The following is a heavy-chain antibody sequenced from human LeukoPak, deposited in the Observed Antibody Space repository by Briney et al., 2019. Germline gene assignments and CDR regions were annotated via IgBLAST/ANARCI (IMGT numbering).Heavy chain of an antibody. CDR2: VDWDDDK. D-gene: IGHD3-22*01. CDR1: GFSLSTRGMC. J-gene: IGHJ4*02. V-gene: IGHV2-70*11. CDR3: VGVNYYDTSLGFA. Sequence: SGPTLVNPTQTLTLTCTFSGFSLSTRGMCVSWIRQPPGKALEWLARVDWDDDKYYSTSLKTRLTISKDTSKNQVVLTVTNMDPVDTATYYCVGVNYYDTSLGFAWGQGTLVTVSS.